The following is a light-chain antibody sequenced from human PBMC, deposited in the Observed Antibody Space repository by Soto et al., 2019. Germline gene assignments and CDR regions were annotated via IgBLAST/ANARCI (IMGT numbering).Light chain of an antibody. CDR2: DVS. J-gene: IGKJ1*01. Sequence: DIQMTRSRSTLSASVGQRLTITYRASQTIRTWLAWYQQKPGKAPNLLIYDVSTLGSGVQSRFSGSGSGTDFTLTIRSLQPDDSATYYCQQYNTFWTFGQGTKVDIK. CDR1: QTIRTW. CDR3: QQYNTFWT. V-gene: IGKV1-5*01.